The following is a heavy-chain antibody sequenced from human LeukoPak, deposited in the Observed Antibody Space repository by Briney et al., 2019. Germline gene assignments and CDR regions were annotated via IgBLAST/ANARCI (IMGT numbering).Heavy chain of an antibody. D-gene: IGHD3-9*01. CDR3: AHAEDSIRYYYGMDV. CDR2: INHSGST. Sequence: PSETLSLTCAVYGGSFRGYYWSWIRHPPGNGLEWSGEINHSGSTNYNPSLKSRVTISVDTSKNQFSLKLSSVTAADTAVYFCAHAEDSIRYYYGMDVWGQGTTVTVSS. CDR1: GGSFRGYY. V-gene: IGHV4-34*01. J-gene: IGHJ6*02.